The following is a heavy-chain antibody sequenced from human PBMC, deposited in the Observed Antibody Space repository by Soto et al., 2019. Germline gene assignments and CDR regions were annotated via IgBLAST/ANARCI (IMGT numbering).Heavy chain of an antibody. CDR1: GFTFSSYS. CDR3: ARVPEDCGGDCPPDY. D-gene: IGHD2-21*02. J-gene: IGHJ4*02. V-gene: IGHV3-21*01. Sequence: NPGGSLRLSCAASGFTFSSYSMNWVRQAPGKGLEWVSSISSSSSYIYYADSVKGRFTISRDNAKNSLYLQMNSLRAEDTAVYYCARVPEDCGGDCPPDYWGQGTLVTVSS. CDR2: ISSSSSYI.